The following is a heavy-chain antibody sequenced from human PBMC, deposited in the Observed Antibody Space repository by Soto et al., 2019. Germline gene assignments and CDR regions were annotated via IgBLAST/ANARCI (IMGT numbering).Heavy chain of an antibody. D-gene: IGHD3-10*02. CDR3: SRHVRPGGPRHFYX. Sequence: PSETLSLTCTVSGGSISSISYYWGWIRQSPWKGLEWIGNIYYSGTTYYNPSLKSRVTIYVDTSKNQFSLNLTSVTAADTAVYYWSRHVRPGGPRHFYXWGQVAPFTVSX. CDR1: GGSISSISYY. J-gene: IGHJ4*02. V-gene: IGHV4-39*01. CDR2: IYYSGTT.